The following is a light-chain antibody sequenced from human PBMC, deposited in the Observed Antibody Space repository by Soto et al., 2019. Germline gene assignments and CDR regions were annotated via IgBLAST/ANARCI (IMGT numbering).Light chain of an antibody. V-gene: IGKV1-5*01. CDR2: DGS. Sequence: DIQMTQSPSTLSASVGDRVIITCRASRSVGNRLAWYQQKPGKAPKVLIFDGSTLRSGVPSRFSGSGSGTEFSLTISSLQPDDFATYYCQQCSTDPVTFGQGTKVDIK. CDR3: QQCSTDPVT. J-gene: IGKJ1*01. CDR1: RSVGNR.